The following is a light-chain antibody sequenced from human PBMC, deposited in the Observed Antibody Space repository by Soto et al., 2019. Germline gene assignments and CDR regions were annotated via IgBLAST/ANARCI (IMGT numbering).Light chain of an antibody. CDR1: KLGDKY. V-gene: IGLV3-1*01. J-gene: IGLJ2*01. CDR2: QDS. Sequence: SYELTQPPSVSVSPEQTASITCSGDKLGDKYACWYQQKPGQSPVLVIYQDSKRPSGIPERFSGSNSGNTATLTISGTQAMDEADYYCQAWDSSTEEVFGGGTKLTVL. CDR3: QAWDSSTEEV.